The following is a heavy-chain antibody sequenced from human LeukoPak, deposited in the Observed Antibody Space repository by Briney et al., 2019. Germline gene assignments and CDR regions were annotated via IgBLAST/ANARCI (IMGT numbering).Heavy chain of an antibody. CDR1: GGYFRSYC. CDR3: ARDATAWYGMDV. CDR2: IYYTGST. Sequence: PETLSLTCTVSGGYFRSYCWSWIRQSPGKVLEWIGYIYYTGSTNYSPSLKSRVTISLDASKNQFSLKVSSVTAADTAVYYCARDATAWYGMDVWGQGTTATVFS. J-gene: IGHJ6*02. V-gene: IGHV4-59*01.